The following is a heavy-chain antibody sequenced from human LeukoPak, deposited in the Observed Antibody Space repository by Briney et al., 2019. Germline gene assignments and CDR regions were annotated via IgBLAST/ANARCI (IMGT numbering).Heavy chain of an antibody. CDR1: XFTXRXYD. CDR3: AKARYGDPGPGRY. J-gene: IGHJ4*02. CDR2: ISTSCDRT. Sequence: GGSLRLSCAASXFTXRXYDVSXXXXXRGXGLEWVSCISTSCDRTYXADSVKGRFTISRDNSKNRLYLQMNSVRAEDRGVYYCAKARYGDPGPGRYWGQGTLVTVSS. D-gene: IGHD4-17*01. V-gene: IGHV3-23*01.